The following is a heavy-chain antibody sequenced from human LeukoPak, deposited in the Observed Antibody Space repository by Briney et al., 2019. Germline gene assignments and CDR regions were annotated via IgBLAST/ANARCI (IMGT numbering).Heavy chain of an antibody. CDR2: IWYDGSNK. J-gene: IGHJ4*02. V-gene: IGHV3-33*01. D-gene: IGHD3-22*01. CDR1: GFTFNNYG. CDR3: ARGQEYYYDSSAYSKFDY. Sequence: TGGSLRLSCAASGFTFNNYGMHWARQAPGKGLEWVAAIWYDGSNKYYADSVKGRFTISRDNSKNTLYLQMNSLRAEDTALYYCARGQEYYYDSSAYSKFDYWGQGTLVTVSS.